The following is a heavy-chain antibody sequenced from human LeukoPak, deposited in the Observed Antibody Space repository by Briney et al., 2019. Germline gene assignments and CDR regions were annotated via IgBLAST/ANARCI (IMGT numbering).Heavy chain of an antibody. J-gene: IGHJ4*02. D-gene: IGHD3-22*01. CDR2: IDWDDDE. CDR3: ARIEGSGFYYHDY. CDR1: GFSLSTSGMC. Sequence: ESGPALVKATQTLTLTCTFSGFSLSTSGMCVSWIRQPPGKALEWLARIDWDDDEYYSTSLKTRLTISKDTSKNQVVLTMTNMDPVDTATYYCARIEGSGFYYHDYWGQGTLVTVSS. V-gene: IGHV2-70*11.